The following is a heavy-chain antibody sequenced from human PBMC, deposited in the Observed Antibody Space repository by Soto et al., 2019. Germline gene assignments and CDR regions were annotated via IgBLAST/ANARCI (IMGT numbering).Heavy chain of an antibody. CDR2: INHLEST. J-gene: IGHJ4*02. CDR1: GGSLGDSY. Sequence: PSETLSLTCAIYGGSLGDSYWSWIRQPPGKGLEWIGEINHLESTNYNPSLKSRVTISVDTSRNRFSLKLSSVTAADTAVYFCARSRGYSYGLTFFDYWGRGTLGTVS. V-gene: IGHV4-34*01. CDR3: ARSRGYSYGLTFFDY. D-gene: IGHD5-18*01.